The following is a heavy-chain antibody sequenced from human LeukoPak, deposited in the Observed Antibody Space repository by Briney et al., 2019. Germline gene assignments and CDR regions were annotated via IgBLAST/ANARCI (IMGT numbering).Heavy chain of an antibody. CDR1: GFTFSSYW. CDR2: INQDGSEK. J-gene: IGHJ4*02. CDR3: ARRGYSSSWFSSYYFDS. D-gene: IGHD6-13*01. V-gene: IGHV3-7*03. Sequence: GGSLRLSCAVSGFTFSSYWMSWVRRAPGKGLEWAANINQDGSEKYYVDSVKGRFTISRDNAKNSLYLQMNSLRAEDTAVYYCARRGYSSSWFSSYYFDSWGQGSLVTVSS.